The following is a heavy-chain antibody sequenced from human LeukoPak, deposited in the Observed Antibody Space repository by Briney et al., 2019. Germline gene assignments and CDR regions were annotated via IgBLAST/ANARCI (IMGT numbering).Heavy chain of an antibody. D-gene: IGHD2-15*01. J-gene: IGHJ4*02. CDR1: GGSISSYY. Sequence: SETLSLTCTVSGGSISSYYWSWIRQPPGKGLEWIGYIYTSGSTNYNPSLKSRVTISVDTSKNQFSLKLSSVTAADTAVYYCARQQGYCSGGSCHKNYFDYWGQGTLVTVSS. CDR2: IYTSGST. CDR3: ARQQGYCSGGSCHKNYFDY. V-gene: IGHV4-4*09.